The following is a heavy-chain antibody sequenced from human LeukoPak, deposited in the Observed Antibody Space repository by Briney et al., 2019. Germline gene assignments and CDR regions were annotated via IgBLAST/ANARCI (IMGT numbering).Heavy chain of an antibody. J-gene: IGHJ4*02. CDR1: GGSISSGDYY. V-gene: IGHV4-30-4*08. Sequence: SQTLSLTCTVSGGSISSGDYYWSWIRQPPGKGLEWIGYIYYSGSTYYNPSLKSRVTISVDTSKNQFSLKLSSVTAADTAVYYCAEGDGYNPHQFDYWGQGTLVTVSS. D-gene: IGHD5-24*01. CDR3: AEGDGYNPHQFDY. CDR2: IYYSGST.